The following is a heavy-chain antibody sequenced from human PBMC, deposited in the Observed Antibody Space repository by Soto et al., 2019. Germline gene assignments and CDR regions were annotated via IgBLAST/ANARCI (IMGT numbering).Heavy chain of an antibody. CDR3: AKDSYCSSTSCLSGMDV. Sequence: GALSLSCAASGFNFGSSWMHWVRHAPGKGLEWVSRISGSGGSTYYADSVKGRFTISRDNSKNTLYLQMNSLRAEDTAVYYCAKDSYCSSTSCLSGMDVWGQGTTVTVSS. CDR1: GFNFGSSW. V-gene: IGHV3-23*01. D-gene: IGHD2-2*01. J-gene: IGHJ6*02. CDR2: ISGSGGST.